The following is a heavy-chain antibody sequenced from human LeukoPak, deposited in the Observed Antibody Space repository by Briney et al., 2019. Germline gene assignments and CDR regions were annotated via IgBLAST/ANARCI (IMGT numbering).Heavy chain of an antibody. D-gene: IGHD2-2*01. J-gene: IGHJ4*02. CDR3: ASSSSYDLNFDY. V-gene: IGHV3-53*01. CDR1: GFTVSSNY. Sequence: GSLRLSCAASGFTVSSNYMSWVRQAPGKGLEWVSVIYSGGSTYYADSVKGRFTISRDNSKNTLYLQMNSLRAEDTAVYYCASSSSYDLNFDYWGQGTLVTVSS. CDR2: IYSGGST.